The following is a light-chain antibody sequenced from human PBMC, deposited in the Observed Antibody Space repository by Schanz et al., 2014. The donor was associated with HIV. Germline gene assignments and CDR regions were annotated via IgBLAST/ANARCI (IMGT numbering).Light chain of an antibody. CDR3: CSYTTTSTYV. V-gene: IGLV2-11*01. Sequence: QSALTQPRSVSGSPGQSVAISCTGTSSDVGGYNYVSWYQQNPGKAPNLIIYDVNKRPSAVPDRFSGSRSGNTASLTVSGLQAEDEADYYCCSYTTTSTYVFGAGTKLTVL. CDR1: SSDVGGYNY. CDR2: DVN. J-gene: IGLJ1*01.